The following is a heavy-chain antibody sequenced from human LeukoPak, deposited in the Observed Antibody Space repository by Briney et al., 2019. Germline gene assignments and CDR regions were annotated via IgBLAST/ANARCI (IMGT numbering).Heavy chain of an antibody. CDR2: ISSSGSTI. CDR3: ARDKWSYYYYGMDV. J-gene: IGHJ6*02. V-gene: IGHV3-11*01. D-gene: IGHD2-8*01. CDR1: GFTFSDYY. Sequence: PGGSLRLSCAASGFTFSDYYMSWIRQAPGKGLEWVSYISSSGSTIYYADSVMGRFTISRDNAKNSLYLQMNSLRAEDTAVYYCARDKWSYYYYGMDVWGQGTTVTVSS.